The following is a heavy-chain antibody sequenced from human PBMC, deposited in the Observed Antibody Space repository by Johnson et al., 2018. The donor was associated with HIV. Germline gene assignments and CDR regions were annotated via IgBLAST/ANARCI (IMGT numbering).Heavy chain of an antibody. V-gene: IGHV3-20*04. CDR2: INWNGGTT. Sequence: VQLVESGGGLVQPGRSLRLSCAASGFKFDDYAMHWVRQVPGKGLEWVSGINWNGGTTAYADSVKGRCTISSDNGKTSLYLQMNSLRAEDTALYYCARRDSGSLSFDIWGQGTMVIVSS. CDR3: ARRDSGSLSFDI. J-gene: IGHJ3*02. D-gene: IGHD1-26*01. CDR1: GFKFDDYA.